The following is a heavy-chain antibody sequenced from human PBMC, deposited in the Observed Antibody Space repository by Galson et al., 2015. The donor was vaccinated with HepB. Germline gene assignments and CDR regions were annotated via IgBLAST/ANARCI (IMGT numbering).Heavy chain of an antibody. D-gene: IGHD2-15*01. J-gene: IGHJ2*01. V-gene: IGHV3-9*01. CDR1: GFTFDDYA. Sequence: SLRLSCAASGFTFDDYAMHWVRQAPGKGLEWVSGISWNSGKIGYADSVKGRFTISRDNAKNSLYLQMNSLRTEDTALYYCAKDKSAALGWYFELWGRGTLVTVSS. CDR2: ISWNSGKI. CDR3: AKDKSAALGWYFEL.